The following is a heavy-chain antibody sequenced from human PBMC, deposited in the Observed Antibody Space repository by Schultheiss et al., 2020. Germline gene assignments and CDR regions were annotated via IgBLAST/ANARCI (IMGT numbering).Heavy chain of an antibody. CDR3: ARELGYDSSGYYQGYFDY. J-gene: IGHJ4*02. CDR2: IYTSGST. V-gene: IGHV4-61*02. Sequence: LRLSCTVSGGSISSSSYYWGWIRQPAGKGLEWIGRIYTSGSTNYNPSLKSRVTISVDTSKNQFSLNLSSVTAADTAVYYCARELGYDSSGYYQGYFDYWGQGTLVTVSS. CDR1: GGSISSSSYY. D-gene: IGHD3-22*01.